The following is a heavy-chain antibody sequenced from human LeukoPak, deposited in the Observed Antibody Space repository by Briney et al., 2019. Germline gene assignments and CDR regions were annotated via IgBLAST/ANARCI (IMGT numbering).Heavy chain of an antibody. CDR3: ARATTVTAYYFDQ. CDR1: GGSISSSSYY. V-gene: IGHV4-61*05. CDR2: INYSGST. D-gene: IGHD4-17*01. J-gene: IGHJ4*02. Sequence: SETLSLTCTVSGGSISSSSYYWSWIRQPPGKGPEWIGYINYSGSTNYNPSLKSRVTISVDTSKNQFSLKLSSVTAADTAVYYCARATTVTAYYFDQWGQGTLVTVSS.